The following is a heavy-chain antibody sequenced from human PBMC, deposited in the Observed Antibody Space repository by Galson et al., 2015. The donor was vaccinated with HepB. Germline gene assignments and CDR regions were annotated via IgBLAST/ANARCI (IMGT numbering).Heavy chain of an antibody. CDR1: GGTFSSYA. J-gene: IGHJ4*02. Sequence: SVKVSCKASGGTFSSYAISWVRQAPGQGLEWMGGIIPIFGTANYAQKFQGRVTITADKSTSTAYMELSSLRSEDTAVYYCAREGEPITMIPKPPRVWGRGTLVTVSS. D-gene: IGHD3-22*01. CDR2: IIPIFGTA. V-gene: IGHV1-69*06. CDR3: AREGEPITMIPKPPRV.